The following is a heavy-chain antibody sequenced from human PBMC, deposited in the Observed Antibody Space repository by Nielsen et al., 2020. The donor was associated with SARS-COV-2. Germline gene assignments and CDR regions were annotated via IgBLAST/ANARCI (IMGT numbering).Heavy chain of an antibody. CDR2: IIPIFGTA. CDR1: GGTFSSYA. D-gene: IGHD1-26*01. CDR3: ASEGVGATCHY. V-gene: IGHV1-69*13. Sequence: SVKVSCKASGGTFSSYAISWVRQAPGQGLEWMGGIIPIFGTANYAQKFQGRVTITADESTSTAYMELSSLRAEDTAVYYCASEGVGATCHYWGQGTLVTVSS. J-gene: IGHJ4*02.